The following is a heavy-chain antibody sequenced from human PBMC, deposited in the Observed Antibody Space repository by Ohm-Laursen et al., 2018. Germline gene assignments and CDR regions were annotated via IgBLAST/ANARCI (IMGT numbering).Heavy chain of an antibody. D-gene: IGHD1-14*01. V-gene: IGHV3-74*03. CDR3: ATGKLRLDY. CDR2: INSGGSST. Sequence: SLRLSCSASGFTFSSYWMYWVRQAPGKGLVWVPRINSGGSSTKYADSVKGRFTISRDNAKNSLYLQMNSLRAEDTAVYYCATGKLRLDYWGQGTLVTVSS. CDR1: GFTFSSYW. J-gene: IGHJ4*02.